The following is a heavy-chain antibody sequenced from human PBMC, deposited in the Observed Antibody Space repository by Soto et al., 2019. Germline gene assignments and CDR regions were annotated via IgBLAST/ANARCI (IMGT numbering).Heavy chain of an antibody. CDR3: AKDPSYDYIWGSYYFDY. CDR2: ISWNSGSI. CDR1: GFTFDDYA. Sequence: GGSLRLSCAASGFTFDDYAMHWVRQAPGKGLEWVSGISWNSGSIGYADSVKGRFTISRDNAKNSLYLQMNSLRAEDTALYYCAKDPSYDYIWGSYYFDYWGQGTLVTVSS. V-gene: IGHV3-9*01. J-gene: IGHJ4*02. D-gene: IGHD3-16*01.